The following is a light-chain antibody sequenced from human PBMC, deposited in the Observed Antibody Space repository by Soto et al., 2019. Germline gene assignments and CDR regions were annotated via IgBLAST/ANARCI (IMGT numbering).Light chain of an antibody. CDR3: QQRRNWPIT. V-gene: IGKV3-11*01. CDR1: QSVSSRY. CDR2: DAS. Sequence: EIGWMQYRGCLFLAPGERATLCCRASQSVSSRYLGWYQQKPGQAPRLLIYDASNRATGIPARFSCIGSGTDFNLTSSSLQPYDFAVYSCQQRRNWPITVGRGTRLEIK. J-gene: IGKJ5*01.